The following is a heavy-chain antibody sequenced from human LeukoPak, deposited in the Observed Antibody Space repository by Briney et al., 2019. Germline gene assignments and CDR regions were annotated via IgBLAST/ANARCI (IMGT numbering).Heavy chain of an antibody. D-gene: IGHD3-9*01. Sequence: GESLKISCKGSGYSFTSYWISWVRQMPGKGLEWMGRIDPSDSYTNYSPSFQGHVTISADKSIGTAYLQWSSLKASDTAMYYCARLGYYDILTGPKEPNWFDPWGQGTLVTVSS. CDR3: ARLGYYDILTGPKEPNWFDP. V-gene: IGHV5-10-1*01. J-gene: IGHJ5*02. CDR1: GYSFTSYW. CDR2: IDPSDSYT.